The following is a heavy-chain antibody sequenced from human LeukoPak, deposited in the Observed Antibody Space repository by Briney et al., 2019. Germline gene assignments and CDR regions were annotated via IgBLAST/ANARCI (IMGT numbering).Heavy chain of an antibody. Sequence: SQTLSLTCSVSGDSVTRDSYYWSWVCQPAGKGLEWIGRLSTSGSTDYSPSLKSRVTISMNTSKNQISLTLRSVTAADTAIYFCARDDPRSGSYSPDSWGRGLKVTVSS. CDR3: ARDDPRSGSYSPDS. J-gene: IGHJ4*02. D-gene: IGHD1-26*01. CDR1: GDSVTRDSYY. CDR2: LSTSGST. V-gene: IGHV4-61*02.